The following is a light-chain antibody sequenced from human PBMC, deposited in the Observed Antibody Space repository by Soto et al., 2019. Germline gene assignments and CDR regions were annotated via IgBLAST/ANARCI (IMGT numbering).Light chain of an antibody. CDR3: QEANTFPFT. CDR2: AAS. V-gene: IGKV1-12*01. CDR1: QGVSNW. J-gene: IGKJ3*01. Sequence: DIQMTQSPSSVSASVGDRVTIACRASQGVSNWLAWYQQKPGKAPTLLIYAASRLQSGVPSRFSGSGSGTNSALTISTLQPEDGETYYCQEANTFPFTFGPGTTVDIK.